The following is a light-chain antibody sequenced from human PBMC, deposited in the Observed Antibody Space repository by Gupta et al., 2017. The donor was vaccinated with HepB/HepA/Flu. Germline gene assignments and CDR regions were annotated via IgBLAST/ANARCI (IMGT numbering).Light chain of an antibody. CDR2: DGS. CDR1: SSDVGGYNR. Sequence: QSALTQPPSVSGSPGQSVTISCTGTSSDVGGYNRVSWYQQPPGTAPRLLILDGSNRPSGVPARFSCSTSGNTASPPTIGLQAEDEADDYCSSYTSASACALFGGGTKVTV. V-gene: IGLV2-18*03. CDR3: SSYTSASACAL. J-gene: IGLJ2*01.